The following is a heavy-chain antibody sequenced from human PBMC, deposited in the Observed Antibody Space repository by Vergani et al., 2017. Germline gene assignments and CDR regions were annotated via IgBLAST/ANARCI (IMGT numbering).Heavy chain of an antibody. J-gene: IGHJ3*02. V-gene: IGHV4-39*01. Sequence: QLQLQESGPGLVKPSETLSLTCTVSGGSISSSSYYWGWIRQPPGKGLEWIGSIYYSGSTYYNPSLKSRVTISVDTSKNQFSLKLSSETAADTAVYYCATYSSSWYSAFDIWGQGTMVTVSS. CDR1: GGSISSSSYY. CDR3: ATYSSSWYSAFDI. CDR2: IYYSGST. D-gene: IGHD6-13*01.